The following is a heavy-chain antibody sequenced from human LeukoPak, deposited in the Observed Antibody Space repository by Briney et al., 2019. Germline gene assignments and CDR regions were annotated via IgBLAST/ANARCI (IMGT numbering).Heavy chain of an antibody. Sequence: SETLSLTCAVYGGSFSGYYWSWIRQPPGKGLEWIGEINHSGSTNYNPSLKSRVTISVDTSKNQFSLKLSSVTAADTAVYYCARMYYRAPLDYWGQGTLVTVSS. CDR2: INHSGST. CDR3: ARMYYRAPLDY. CDR1: GGSFSGYY. V-gene: IGHV4-34*01. J-gene: IGHJ4*02. D-gene: IGHD3-10*01.